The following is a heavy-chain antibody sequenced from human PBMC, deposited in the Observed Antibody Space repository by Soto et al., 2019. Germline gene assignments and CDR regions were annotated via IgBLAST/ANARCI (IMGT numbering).Heavy chain of an antibody. D-gene: IGHD3-10*01. CDR1: GFPFSNAW. J-gene: IGHJ4*02. CDR3: TTLRISMVRGVPPADY. Sequence: EVQLVESGGGFVKPGGSLRLSCAVSGFPFSNAWMNWVRQAPGKGLEWVGRIKSKTDGETTDYGAPVKGRFTISRDDSKNTLYLQMNSLKTEDTALYYCTTLRISMVRGVPPADYWGQGTLVTVSS. V-gene: IGHV3-15*07. CDR2: IKSKTDGETT.